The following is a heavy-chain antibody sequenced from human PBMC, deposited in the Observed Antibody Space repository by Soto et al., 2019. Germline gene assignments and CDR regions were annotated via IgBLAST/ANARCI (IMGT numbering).Heavy chain of an antibody. D-gene: IGHD1-7*01. V-gene: IGHV4-39*01. CDR1: GDSVSTTSYY. CDR3: ATMELSVRRYGMDV. Sequence: XETLSLPFTVSGDSVSTTSYYWGWIRQPPGKGLEWIGSIYYSGRTYYNPSLKSRVTISADTSKNQFSLKLSSVTAADTAVYYCATMELSVRRYGMDVWGQGTTVTVSS. J-gene: IGHJ6*02. CDR2: IYYSGRT.